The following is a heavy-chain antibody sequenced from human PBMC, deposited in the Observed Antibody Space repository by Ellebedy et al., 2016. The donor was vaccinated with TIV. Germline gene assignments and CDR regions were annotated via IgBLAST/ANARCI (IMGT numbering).Heavy chain of an antibody. D-gene: IGHD2/OR15-2a*01. CDR1: GGSISSGSYY. CDR2: IYTSGST. CDR3: ARGNRVDY. Sequence: SETLSLTXTVSGGSISSGSYYWSWIRQPAGKGLEWIGRIYTSGSTNYNPSLKGRVTMSVDTSKNQFSLKLSSVTAADTAVYYCARGNRVDYWGQGTLVTVSS. J-gene: IGHJ4*02. V-gene: IGHV4-61*02.